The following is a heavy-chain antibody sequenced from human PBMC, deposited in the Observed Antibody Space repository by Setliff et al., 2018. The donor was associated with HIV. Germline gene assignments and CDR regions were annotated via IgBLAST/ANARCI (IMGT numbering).Heavy chain of an antibody. J-gene: IGHJ6*03. CDR1: GYTFTSYG. CDR2: IIPILGVA. V-gene: IGHV1-69*10. CDR3: VRGVQSPPHYSYYYMDV. Sequence: SVKVSCKASGYTFTSYGISWVRQAPGQGLEWMGWIIPILGVANYAQRFQGKVTITADKSTSTAYMELTSLRFDDTAMYYCVRGVQSPPHYSYYYMDVWGEGTMVTVSS. D-gene: IGHD3-3*01.